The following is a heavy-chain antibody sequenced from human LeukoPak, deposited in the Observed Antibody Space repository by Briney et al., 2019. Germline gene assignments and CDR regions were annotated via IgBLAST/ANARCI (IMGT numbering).Heavy chain of an antibody. CDR3: ARDTMVRGVIPYFDY. CDR1: GGTFSSYA. D-gene: IGHD3-10*01. V-gene: IGHV1-69*05. CDR2: IIPIFGTA. J-gene: IGHJ4*02. Sequence: ASVKVSCKASGGTFSSYAISWVRQAPGQGLEWMGGIIPIFGTANYAQKFQGRVTTTTDESTSTAYMELSSLRSEDTAVYYCARDTMVRGVIPYFDYWGQGTLVTVSS.